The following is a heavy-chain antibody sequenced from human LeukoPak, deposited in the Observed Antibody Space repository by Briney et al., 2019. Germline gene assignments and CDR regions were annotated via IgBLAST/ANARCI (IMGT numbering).Heavy chain of an antibody. D-gene: IGHD3-3*01. CDR1: GYTFTGYY. CDR2: ISAYNGNT. CDR3: VTVTTSFVDY. Sequence: ASVKVSCKASGYTFTGYYIHWVRQAPGQGLEWMGWISAYNGNTNYAQKLQGRVTMTTDTSTSTAYMELRSLRSDDTAVYYCVTVTTSFVDYWGQGTLVTVSS. J-gene: IGHJ4*02. V-gene: IGHV1-18*04.